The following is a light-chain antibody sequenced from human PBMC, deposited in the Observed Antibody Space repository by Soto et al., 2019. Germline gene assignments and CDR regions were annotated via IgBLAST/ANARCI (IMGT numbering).Light chain of an antibody. CDR1: QSISSSY. Sequence: EIVLTQSPGTLSLSPGKRATLSCRASQSISSSYLAWYQHRPCHAPRLLIYCSSSRAPGVPHRFTGSGFGTEFTLTISRLEPEDFAVYYCQQYGSSSWTFGQGTKVDIK. CDR3: QQYGSSSWT. V-gene: IGKV3-20*01. CDR2: CSS. J-gene: IGKJ1*01.